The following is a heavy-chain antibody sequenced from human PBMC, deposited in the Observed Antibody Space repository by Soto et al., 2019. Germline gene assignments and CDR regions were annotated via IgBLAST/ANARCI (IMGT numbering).Heavy chain of an antibody. D-gene: IGHD1-26*01. Sequence: EVQLVESGGGLVQPGRSLRLSCAASGFTFDDYAMHWVRQAPGKGLEWVSGISWNSGSIGYADSVKGRFTISRDNAKNSLYLQMSSLRAEDTALYYCAKGIVGATINWFDPWGQGTLVTVSS. CDR3: AKGIVGATINWFDP. V-gene: IGHV3-9*01. CDR2: ISWNSGSI. J-gene: IGHJ5*02. CDR1: GFTFDDYA.